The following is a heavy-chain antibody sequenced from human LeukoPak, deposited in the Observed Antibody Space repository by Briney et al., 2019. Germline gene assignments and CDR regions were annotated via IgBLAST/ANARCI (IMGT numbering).Heavy chain of an antibody. CDR2: IYHSGST. CDR3: ATRIAVAGTVGY. J-gene: IGHJ4*02. Sequence: GSLRLSCAASGFTVSNNYMTWARQPPGKGLEWIGEIYHSGSTNYNPSLKSRVTISVDKSKNQFSLKLSSVTAADTAVYYCATRIAVAGTVGYWGQGTLVTVSS. D-gene: IGHD6-19*01. CDR1: GFTVSNNY. V-gene: IGHV4-4*02.